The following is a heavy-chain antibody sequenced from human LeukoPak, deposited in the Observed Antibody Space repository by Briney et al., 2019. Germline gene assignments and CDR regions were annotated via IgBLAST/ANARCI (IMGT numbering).Heavy chain of an antibody. CDR3: AKGPRNVDTGMVTTDY. CDR2: IRYDGSNK. D-gene: IGHD5-18*01. V-gene: IGHV3-30*02. Sequence: GRSLRLSCAASGFTFSSYAMHWVRQAPGKGLEWVAFIRYDGSNKYYADSVKGRFTISRDNSKNTLYLQMNSLRAEDTAVYYCAKGPRNVDTGMVTTDYWGQGTLVTVSS. J-gene: IGHJ4*02. CDR1: GFTFSSYA.